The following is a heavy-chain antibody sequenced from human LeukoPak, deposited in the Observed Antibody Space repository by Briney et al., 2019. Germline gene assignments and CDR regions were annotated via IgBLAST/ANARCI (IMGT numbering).Heavy chain of an antibody. Sequence: SSETLSLTCAVYGGSFSGYYWSWIRQPPGKGLEWIGEINHSGSTNYNPSLKSRVTISVDTSKNQFSLKLSSVTAADTAVYYCARDSISLASGSPVYYFDYWGQGTLVAVSS. V-gene: IGHV4-34*01. CDR2: INHSGST. CDR3: ARDSISLASGSPVYYFDY. J-gene: IGHJ4*02. D-gene: IGHD6-25*01. CDR1: GGSFSGYY.